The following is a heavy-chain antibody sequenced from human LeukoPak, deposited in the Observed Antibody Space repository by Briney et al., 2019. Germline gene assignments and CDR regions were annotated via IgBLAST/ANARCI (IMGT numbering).Heavy chain of an antibody. J-gene: IGHJ4*02. Sequence: PGGSLRLSCAASGFTFSSYAMSWVRQAPGKGLEWVSAISGSGGSTYYADSVKGRFTISRDNSKNTLYLQMNSLRAEDTAVYYCANVEMATITGTDYWGQGTLVTVSS. V-gene: IGHV3-23*01. CDR2: ISGSGGST. CDR3: ANVEMATITGTDY. CDR1: GFTFSSYA. D-gene: IGHD5-12*01.